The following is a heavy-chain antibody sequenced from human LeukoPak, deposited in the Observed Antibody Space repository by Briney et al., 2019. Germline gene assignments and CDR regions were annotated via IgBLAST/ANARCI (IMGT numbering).Heavy chain of an antibody. D-gene: IGHD2-2*02. CDR2: IIPMFGTP. CDR1: GAIFSSYA. V-gene: IGHV1-69*06. CDR3: ATHTQYYYYYYMDV. J-gene: IGHJ6*03. Sequence: GASVKVSCKASGAIFSSYAISWVRQAPGQGLEWMGGIIPMFGTPNYAQRFQGRVTITADKSTSTAYMELSSLRSEDTAVYYCATHTQYYYYYYMDVWGKGTRSPSP.